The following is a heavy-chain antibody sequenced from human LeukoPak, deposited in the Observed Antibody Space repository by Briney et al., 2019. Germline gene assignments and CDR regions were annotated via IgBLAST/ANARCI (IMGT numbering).Heavy chain of an antibody. Sequence: ASVKVSCKASGYTFTSYAMHWVRQAPGQRLEWMGRINAGNGNTKYSQKFQGRVTITRDTSASTAYMELSSLRSEDTAVYYCARDRDGGNYPNWFDPWGQGTLVTVSS. CDR2: INAGNGNT. V-gene: IGHV1-3*01. CDR3: ARDRDGGNYPNWFDP. D-gene: IGHD4-23*01. J-gene: IGHJ5*02. CDR1: GYTFTSYA.